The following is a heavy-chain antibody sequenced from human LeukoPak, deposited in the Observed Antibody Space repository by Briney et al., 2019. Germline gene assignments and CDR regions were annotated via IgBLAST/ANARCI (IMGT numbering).Heavy chain of an antibody. Sequence: EASVKVSCKASGYTFTSYGISWVRQAPGQGLEWMGWISAYNGNTNYAQKLQGRVTMTTDTSTSTAYMELRSLRSDDTAVYYCARDDPFEEQQNGIRAFDIWGQGTMVTVSS. V-gene: IGHV1-18*01. J-gene: IGHJ3*02. CDR2: ISAYNGNT. CDR3: ARDDPFEEQQNGIRAFDI. D-gene: IGHD6-13*01. CDR1: GYTFTSYG.